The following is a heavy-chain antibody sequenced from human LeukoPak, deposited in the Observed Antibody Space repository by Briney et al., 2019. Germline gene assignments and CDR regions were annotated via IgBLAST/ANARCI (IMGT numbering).Heavy chain of an antibody. D-gene: IGHD1-1*01. CDR3: GRVTTGTVDH. CDR2: IYHSGST. CDR1: GYSISSGYY. J-gene: IGHJ4*02. V-gene: IGHV4-38-2*02. Sequence: PSETLSLTCTVSGYSISSGYYWGWIRQPPGKGLEWIGSIYHSGSTYYNPSLKSRVTISVDTSKNQFSLKLSSVTAADTAVYYCGRVTTGTVDHWGQGTLVTVSS.